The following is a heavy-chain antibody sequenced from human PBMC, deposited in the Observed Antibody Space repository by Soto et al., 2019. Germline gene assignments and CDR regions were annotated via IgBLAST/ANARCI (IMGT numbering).Heavy chain of an antibody. CDR2: INYRRTT. D-gene: IGHD2-15*01. CDR1: GGSISSSSYF. CDR3: ASLVACNGGSCKFYP. J-gene: IGHJ5*02. V-gene: IGHV4-39*01. Sequence: QLQLQESGPGLVTPSETLSLTCTVSGGSISSSSYFWAWVRQSPAKGLEWIGSINYRRTTFYSASLKIRVTISIGTSSNPFSLSLNSVTAADTAVYYCASLVACNGGSCKFYPWGQGTLVTVSS.